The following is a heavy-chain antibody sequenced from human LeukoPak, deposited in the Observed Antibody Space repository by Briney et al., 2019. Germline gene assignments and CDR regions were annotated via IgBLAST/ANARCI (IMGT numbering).Heavy chain of an antibody. CDR2: ISGSGGGT. V-gene: IGHV3-23*01. Sequence: LSLTCTVSGGSISSGDSYWTWVRQAPGKGLEFVSGISGSGGGTYYADSVKGRFTISRDNSKSTVYLQMNSLRAGDTAVYYCAKRALGYCTATSCTYAMDVWGQGTRSPSP. CDR1: GGSISSGDSY. CDR3: AKRALGYCTATSCTYAMDV. D-gene: IGHD2-8*02. J-gene: IGHJ6*02.